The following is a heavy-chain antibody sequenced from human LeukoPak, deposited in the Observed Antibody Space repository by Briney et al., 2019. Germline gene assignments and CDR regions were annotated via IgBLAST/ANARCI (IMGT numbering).Heavy chain of an antibody. CDR2: ISSSSSTI. CDR1: GFTFSSYW. Sequence: GGSLRLSCAASGFTFSSYWMSWVRRAPGKGLEWVSYISSSSSTIYYADSVKGRFTISRDNAKNSLYLQMNSLRAEDTAVYYCARDTGSGMTYDLYYYYYYYMDVWGKGTTVTVSS. D-gene: IGHD3-3*01. J-gene: IGHJ6*03. CDR3: ARDTGSGMTYDLYYYYYYYMDV. V-gene: IGHV3-48*01.